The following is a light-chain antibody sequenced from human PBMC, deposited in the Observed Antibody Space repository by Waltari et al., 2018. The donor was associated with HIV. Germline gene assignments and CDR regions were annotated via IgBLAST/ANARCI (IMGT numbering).Light chain of an antibody. CDR2: DNI. CDR1: SSNIGAGHA. V-gene: IGLV1-40*01. J-gene: IGLJ3*02. Sequence: QSVLTQPPSVSGAPGQRVTIFCTGSSSNIGAGHAVHWNQLLPGNAPNVVIFDNIDRPAGVPARFSGSRSGTSASLAINELRAEDEADYYCHSHAGNLGVFGGGTKVTVL. CDR3: HSHAGNLGV.